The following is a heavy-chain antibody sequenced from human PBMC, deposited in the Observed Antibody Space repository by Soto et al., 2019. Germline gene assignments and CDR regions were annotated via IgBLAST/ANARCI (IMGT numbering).Heavy chain of an antibody. CDR2: IYHSGST. CDR3: AQEHNKWLPLLTGHYFDY. V-gene: IGHV4-4*02. CDR1: GGSISSSNW. Sequence: SETLSLTCAVSGGSISSSNWWSWVRQPPGKGLEWIGEIYHSGSTNYNPSLKSRVTISVDKSKNQFSLKLSSVTAADTAVYYSAQEHNKWLPLLTGHYFDYWGQGTLVTVSS. D-gene: IGHD3-22*01. J-gene: IGHJ4*02.